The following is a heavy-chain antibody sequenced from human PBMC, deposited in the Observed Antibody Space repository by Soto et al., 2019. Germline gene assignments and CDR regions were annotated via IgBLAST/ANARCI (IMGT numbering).Heavy chain of an antibody. D-gene: IGHD3-22*01. CDR1: GGSFSGYY. CDR2: INHSGST. J-gene: IGHJ4*02. CDR3: ASTRSNDKTT. V-gene: IGHV4-34*01. Sequence: SETLSLTCAVYGGSFSGYYWSWIRQPPGKGLEWIGEINHSGSTNYNPSLKSRVTISVDTSKNQFSLKLSSVTAADTAVYYCASTRSNDKTTWGQGTLVTVSS.